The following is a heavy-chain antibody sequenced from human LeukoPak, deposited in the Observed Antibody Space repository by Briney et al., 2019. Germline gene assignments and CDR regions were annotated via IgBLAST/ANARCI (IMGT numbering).Heavy chain of an antibody. CDR1: GGFISSYY. CDR3: ARDPAAGPPDY. CDR2: IYTSGST. D-gene: IGHD6-13*01. Sequence: PSETLSLTCSVSGGFISSYYWSWIRQPAGKGLEWIGRIYTSGSTNYNPSLKSRVTMSVDTSKNQFSLKLSSVTAADTAVYYCARDPAAGPPDYWGQGTLVTVSS. J-gene: IGHJ4*02. V-gene: IGHV4-4*07.